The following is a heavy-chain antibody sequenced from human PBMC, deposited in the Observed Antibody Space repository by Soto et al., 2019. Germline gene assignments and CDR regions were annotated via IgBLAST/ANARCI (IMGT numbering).Heavy chain of an antibody. CDR2: VYSTGST. CDR3: ARADRFGVSISSLDL. J-gene: IGHJ4*02. CDR1: VGSIKNYF. V-gene: IGHV4-59*01. Sequence: RASETLSLTCTVSVGSIKNYFWSWIRQSPGKGLEWMGYVYSTGSTHYNPSLKSRLTMSVDTSKSHFSLRLTSVTTADTPTYYCARADRFGVSISSLDLWGQGILVTVSS. D-gene: IGHD2-8*01.